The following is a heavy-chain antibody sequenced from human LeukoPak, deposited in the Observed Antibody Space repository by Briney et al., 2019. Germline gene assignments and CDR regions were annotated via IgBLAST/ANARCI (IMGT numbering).Heavy chain of an antibody. D-gene: IGHD1-26*01. CDR1: GFTFSSYA. J-gene: IGHJ3*02. Sequence: GGSLRLSCSASGFTFSSYAMSWVRQAPGKGLEWVSAISGSGGNTYYADSVKGRFTISRDNAKNSLYLQMNSLRADDTAVYHCARQETSSYNGAFDIWGQGTMVTVSS. V-gene: IGHV3-23*01. CDR3: ARQETSSYNGAFDI. CDR2: ISGSGGNT.